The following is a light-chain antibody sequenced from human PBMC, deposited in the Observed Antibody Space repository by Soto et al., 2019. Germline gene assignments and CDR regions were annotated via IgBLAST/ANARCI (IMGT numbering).Light chain of an antibody. J-gene: IGKJ1*01. CDR2: DAS. V-gene: IGKV3-20*01. CDR1: QSVSDTH. CDR3: QQYGDSPRT. Sequence: EIVLTQSPGALSLSPGESATLSCRASQSVSDTHVAWYQQRPGQAPRLLIYDASRRDIGVPDRFSGSGSGTDFTLTISRLEPEDFAVYYCQQYGDSPRTFGQGTKVDI.